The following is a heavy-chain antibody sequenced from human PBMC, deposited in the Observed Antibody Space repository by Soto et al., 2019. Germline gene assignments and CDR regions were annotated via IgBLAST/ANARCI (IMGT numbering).Heavy chain of an antibody. CDR1: GFTLDDYA. CDR2: ISGNRGSI. Sequence: EVQLVESGGGLVQPGRSLRLSCAASGFTLDDYAMHWVRQAPGNGLECVSGISGNRGSIGYEDSSNGRFTISRDNAKNSLYQQMNSLRAEDKALYYCAKDSTEYYYGSGSYYNAWHYLDYWGQGTRVTVSS. D-gene: IGHD3-10*01. CDR3: AKDSTEYYYGSGSYYNAWHYLDY. V-gene: IGHV3-9*01. J-gene: IGHJ4*02.